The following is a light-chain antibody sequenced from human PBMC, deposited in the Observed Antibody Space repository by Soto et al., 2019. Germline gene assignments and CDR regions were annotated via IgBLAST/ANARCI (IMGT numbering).Light chain of an antibody. CDR2: KAS. J-gene: IGKJ1*01. Sequence: DIQMTQSPSTLSGSVGDRVTVACRASQTISSWLAWYQQKQGKAPKXLIYKASTLKSGVPSRFSGSGSGTDLTITISSLQPEDFATYYCQQSYSTLWTFGQGTKVDIK. CDR3: QQSYSTLWT. V-gene: IGKV1-5*03. CDR1: QTISSW.